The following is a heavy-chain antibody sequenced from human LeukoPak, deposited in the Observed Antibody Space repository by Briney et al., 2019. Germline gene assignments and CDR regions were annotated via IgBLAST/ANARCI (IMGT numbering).Heavy chain of an antibody. CDR3: ARGRTGYQLLPTKKNYDYYYMDV. D-gene: IGHD2-2*01. J-gene: IGHJ6*03. Sequence: SETLSLTCAVYGGSFSGYYWTWIRQSPGKGLEWIEEINHSGSTNYNPSLKSRVTISVDTSKNQFSLKLSSVTAADTAVYHCARGRTGYQLLPTKKNYDYYYMDVWGKGTTVTVSS. CDR1: GGSFSGYY. V-gene: IGHV4-34*01. CDR2: INHSGST.